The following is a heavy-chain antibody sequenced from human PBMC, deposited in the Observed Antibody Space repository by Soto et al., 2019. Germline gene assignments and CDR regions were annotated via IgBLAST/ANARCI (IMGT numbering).Heavy chain of an antibody. CDR2: IYPGDSDT. D-gene: IGHD6-19*01. Sequence: GESLKISCKTSLYSFTSYLSGWVRQMPGKGLEWMGIIYPGDSDTIFSPSFQGQVTISADKSISTAYLQWNSLKASDTALYYCAGLPQISSVQPRYDGMDVWCPVTTVNVPS. CDR1: LYSFTSYL. CDR3: AGLPQISSVQPRYDGMDV. V-gene: IGHV5-51*01. J-gene: IGHJ6*02.